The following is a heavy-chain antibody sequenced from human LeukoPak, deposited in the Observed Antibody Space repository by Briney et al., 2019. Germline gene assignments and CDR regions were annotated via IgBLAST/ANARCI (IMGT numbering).Heavy chain of an antibody. D-gene: IGHD1-26*01. J-gene: IGHJ4*02. CDR2: INHSGST. Sequence: SETLSLTCTVSGGSISSYYWSWIRRPPGKGLEWIGEINHSGSTDYNPSLKSRVTISVDTSNNQFSLKLTSVTAADTAVYYCARWVGATRFDYWGQGILVTVSS. V-gene: IGHV4-34*01. CDR3: ARWVGATRFDY. CDR1: GGSISSYY.